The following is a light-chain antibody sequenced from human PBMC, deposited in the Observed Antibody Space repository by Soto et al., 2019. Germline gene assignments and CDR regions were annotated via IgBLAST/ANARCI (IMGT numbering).Light chain of an antibody. V-gene: IGLV1-40*01. CDR2: GNN. J-gene: IGLJ3*02. CDR1: SSNIGAGYD. Sequence: QSVLTQPPSVSGAPGQRVTISCTGSSSNIGAGYDVHWYHQLPGTAPKLLIYGNNNRPSGVPDRFSGSKSGTSASLAITGLQAEGEADFYCQSYDSSLSAWVFGGGTKLTVL. CDR3: QSYDSSLSAWV.